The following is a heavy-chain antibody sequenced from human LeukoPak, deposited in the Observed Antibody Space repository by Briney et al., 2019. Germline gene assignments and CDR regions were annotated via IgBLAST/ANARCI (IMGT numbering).Heavy chain of an antibody. Sequence: GRSLRLSCAASGFTFSRFAVHWVRQAPGKGLEWVAVISYDGSYKYYADSVQGRSTISRDNSKNTLYLQMNSLSTEDTAVYYCARVSGAEAATGGYFDRWGQGTLVTVSS. CDR3: ARVSGAEAATGGYFDR. V-gene: IGHV3-30*04. CDR1: GFTFSRFA. J-gene: IGHJ4*02. CDR2: ISYDGSYK. D-gene: IGHD6-13*01.